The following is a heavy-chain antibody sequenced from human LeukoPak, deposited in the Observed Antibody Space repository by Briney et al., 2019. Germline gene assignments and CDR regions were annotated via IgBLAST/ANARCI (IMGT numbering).Heavy chain of an antibody. CDR1: GFTFSSYE. V-gene: IGHV3-48*03. CDR3: ATGDYGAFDI. Sequence: GGSLRLSCAASGFTFSSYEMNWVRQAPGKGLEWVSYISSSGSTIYYADSVKGRFTISRDNAKNSLYLQMNSLRAEDTAVYYCATGDYGAFDIWGQGTMVTVSS. J-gene: IGHJ3*02. CDR2: ISSSGSTI. D-gene: IGHD4-17*01.